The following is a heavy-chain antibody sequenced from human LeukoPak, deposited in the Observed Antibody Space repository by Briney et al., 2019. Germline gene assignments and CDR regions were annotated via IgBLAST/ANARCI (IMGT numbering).Heavy chain of an antibody. J-gene: IGHJ4*02. D-gene: IGHD1-7*01. CDR1: GYRFTNYW. CDR2: IYPGDSNT. Sequence: GESLKISCKGSGYRFTNYWIAWVRQRPGKGLEWMGIIYPGDSNTRYSPSFQGQVTISADKSISTAYLQWSSLKASDTAMYYCARSSWELRDGYLDYWGQGSPVTVSP. V-gene: IGHV5-51*01. CDR3: ARSSWELRDGYLDY.